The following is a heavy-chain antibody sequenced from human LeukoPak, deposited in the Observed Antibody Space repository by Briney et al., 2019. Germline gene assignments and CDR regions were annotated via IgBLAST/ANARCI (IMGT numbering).Heavy chain of an antibody. CDR1: GFTFSSYA. CDR3: ARQQTYYYDSRVIYFDY. CDR2: ISGSGGST. V-gene: IGHV3-23*01. J-gene: IGHJ4*02. Sequence: GGSLRLSCAASGFTFSSYAMSWVRQAPGKGLEWVSAISGSGGSTYYADSVKGRFTISRDNAKNSLYLQMNSLRAEDTAVYYCARQQTYYYDSRVIYFDYWGQGTLVTVSS. D-gene: IGHD3-22*01.